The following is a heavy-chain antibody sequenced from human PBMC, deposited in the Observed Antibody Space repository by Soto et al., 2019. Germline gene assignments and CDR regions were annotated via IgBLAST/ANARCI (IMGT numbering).Heavy chain of an antibody. J-gene: IGHJ4*02. CDR3: AKDKSGSWTFDY. Sequence: QVQLVESGGGVVQPGRSLRLSCAASGFTFSSYAMHWVRQAPGKGLEWVAVISYDGSNKYYADSVKGRFTVSRDHAQNALDLQMSSVRAGDTAVYYCAKDKSGSWTFDYWGQGTLVTVSS. CDR2: ISYDGSNK. D-gene: IGHD6-13*01. CDR1: GFTFSSYA. V-gene: IGHV3-30*18.